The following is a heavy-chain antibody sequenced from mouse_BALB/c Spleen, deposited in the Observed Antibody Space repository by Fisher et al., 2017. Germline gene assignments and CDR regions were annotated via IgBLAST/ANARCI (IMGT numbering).Heavy chain of an antibody. D-gene: IGHD4-1*01. V-gene: IGHV5-17*02. J-gene: IGHJ4*01. CDR3: ARRWDPMDY. Sequence: RFTISRDNPKNTLFLQMTSLRSEDTAMYYCARRWDPMDYWGQGTSVTVSS.